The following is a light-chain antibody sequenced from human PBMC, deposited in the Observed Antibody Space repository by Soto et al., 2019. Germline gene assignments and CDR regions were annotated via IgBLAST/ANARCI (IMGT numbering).Light chain of an antibody. CDR3: AAWDDSLSVVV. V-gene: IGLV1-47*01. Sequence: QSALTQPPSASETPGQRVTISCSGSSSNIGSNYVYWYQQLPGTAPKLLIYRNNQRPSGVPDRFSGSKSGTSASPAISGLRSEDEADYYCAAWDDSLSVVVFGGGTKLTVL. CDR2: RNN. CDR1: SSNIGSNY. J-gene: IGLJ2*01.